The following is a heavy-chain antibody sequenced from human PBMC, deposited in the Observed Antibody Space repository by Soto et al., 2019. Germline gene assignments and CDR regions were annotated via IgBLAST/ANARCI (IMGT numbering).Heavy chain of an antibody. Sequence: QLQLQESGPGLGKPSETLSLTCTVSGGSIRSSTYYWGWTRQPPGKGLGWIGSINDSGRTYSNPSLKSRVTISVDTSENQISLKLSAVTAADTAVYYCARLYQGKRPPDYWGQGTLVTVSS. D-gene: IGHD2-2*01. CDR1: GGSIRSSTYY. CDR3: ARLYQGKRPPDY. V-gene: IGHV4-39*01. CDR2: INDSGRT. J-gene: IGHJ4*02.